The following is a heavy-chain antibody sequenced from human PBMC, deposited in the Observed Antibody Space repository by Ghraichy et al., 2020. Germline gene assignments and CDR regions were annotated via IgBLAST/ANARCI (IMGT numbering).Heavy chain of an antibody. CDR1: GYTFTGYY. Sequence: ASVKVSCKTSGYTFTGYYMHWVRQAPGQGLEWMGWINPNSGGSNYAQKFQGRVTMASDTSIGTAYVELRRLRSDDTAVYYCARGFHDILTGYYPHPFDYWGQGTLVTVSS. CDR2: INPNSGGS. D-gene: IGHD3-9*01. V-gene: IGHV1-2*02. J-gene: IGHJ4*02. CDR3: ARGFHDILTGYYPHPFDY.